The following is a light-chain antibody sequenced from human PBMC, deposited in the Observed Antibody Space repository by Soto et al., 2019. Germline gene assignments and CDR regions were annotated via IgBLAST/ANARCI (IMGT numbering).Light chain of an antibody. Sequence: ASQNISNYLTWYQQKPGQAPILLIYDASSMKSGIPSRFSGSGSGTEFTLTISSLQSEDFAIYYCQHYRSCPFTFGLGADVDI. CDR2: DAS. J-gene: IGKJ3*01. V-gene: IGKV1-16*01. CDR1: QNISNY. CDR3: QHYRSCPFT.